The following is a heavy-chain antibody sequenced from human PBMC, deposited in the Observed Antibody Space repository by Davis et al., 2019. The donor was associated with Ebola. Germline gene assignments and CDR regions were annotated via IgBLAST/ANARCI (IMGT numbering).Heavy chain of an antibody. CDR2: IYYSGST. CDR3: ARNSSGFGYFDY. CDR1: GGSINSYNNY. V-gene: IGHV4-39*07. D-gene: IGHD6-19*01. J-gene: IGHJ4*02. Sequence: PSETLSLTCTVSGGSINSYNNYWSWIRQPPGKGLEWIATIYYSGSTYYNPSLKSRLTISVDTSTNQFSLKLTSVSAADTAVYYCARNSSGFGYFDYWGQGTLVTVSS.